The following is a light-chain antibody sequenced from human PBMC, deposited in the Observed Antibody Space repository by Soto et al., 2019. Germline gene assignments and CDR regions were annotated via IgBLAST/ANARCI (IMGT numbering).Light chain of an antibody. Sequence: EIVLTPSPGTLSLSPGERATLSCRASQSVSSSYLAWYQQKPGQAPRLLIYGASSRATGIPDRFSGSGSGTDFTLTISRLEPEDFAVYYCQQYGSSLWTVGQGTKVEIK. V-gene: IGKV3-20*01. CDR2: GAS. CDR3: QQYGSSLWT. J-gene: IGKJ1*01. CDR1: QSVSSSY.